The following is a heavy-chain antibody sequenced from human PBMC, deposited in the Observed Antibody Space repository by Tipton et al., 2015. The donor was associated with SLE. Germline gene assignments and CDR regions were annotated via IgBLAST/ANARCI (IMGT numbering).Heavy chain of an antibody. V-gene: IGHV4-61*09. CDR3: AGSAVAGTLDY. CDR2: IYTSGRT. CDR1: VGSISSGSFY. D-gene: IGHD6-19*01. J-gene: IGHJ4*02. Sequence: TLSLTCTVSVGSISSGSFYWSWILQPAGKGLAWIGHIYTSGRTNYNHSLKSRVTISVDTSKNQYSLKLSSVTAADTAVSYCAGSAVAGTLDYWGQGTLVTVSS.